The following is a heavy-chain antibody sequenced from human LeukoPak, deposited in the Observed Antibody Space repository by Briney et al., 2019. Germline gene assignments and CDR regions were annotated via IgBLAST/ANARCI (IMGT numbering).Heavy chain of an antibody. CDR2: IYYSGST. J-gene: IGHJ3*02. CDR3: ARRVGRITMVRGVTDDAFDI. Sequence: SETLSLTCTVSGGSISSYYWSWIRQPPGKGLEWIGYIYYSGSTNYNPSLKSRVTISVDTSKNQFSLKLSSVTAADTAVYYCARRVGRITMVRGVTDDAFDIWGRGTMVTVSS. D-gene: IGHD3-10*01. CDR1: GGSISSYY. V-gene: IGHV4-59*08.